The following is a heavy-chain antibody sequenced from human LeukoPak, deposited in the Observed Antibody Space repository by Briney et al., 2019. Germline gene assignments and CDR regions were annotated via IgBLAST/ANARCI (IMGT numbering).Heavy chain of an antibody. CDR3: AKDSRGYNRFDY. V-gene: IGHV3-30*02. J-gene: IGHJ4*02. D-gene: IGHD5-18*01. CDR2: IRYDGSNK. Sequence: GGSLRLSCAASGFTSSSYGMHWVRQAPGKGLEWVAFIRYDGSNKYYADSVKGRFTISRDNSKNTLYLQMNSLRTEDTAVYYCAKDSRGYNRFDYWGQGTLVTVSS. CDR1: GFTSSSYG.